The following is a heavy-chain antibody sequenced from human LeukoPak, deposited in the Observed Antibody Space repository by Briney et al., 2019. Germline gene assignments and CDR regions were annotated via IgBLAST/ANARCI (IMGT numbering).Heavy chain of an antibody. CDR2: IYHSGST. V-gene: IGHV4-30-2*01. D-gene: IGHD2-15*01. CDR3: ARDLLGYDCSGGSCQNWYFDL. J-gene: IGHJ2*01. CDR1: GGSISSGGYS. Sequence: SETLSLTCAVSGGSISSGGYSWSWIRQPPGKGLEWIGYIYHSGSTYYNPSLKSRVTISVDRSKNQFSLKLSSVTTADTAVYYCARDLLGYDCSGGSCQNWYFDLWGRGTLVTVSS.